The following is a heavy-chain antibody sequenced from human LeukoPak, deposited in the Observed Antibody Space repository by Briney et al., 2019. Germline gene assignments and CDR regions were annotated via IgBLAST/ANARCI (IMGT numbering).Heavy chain of an antibody. CDR1: GYTFTSYG. V-gene: IGHV1-2*02. D-gene: IGHD3-22*01. CDR2: INPNSGGT. CDR3: ARDYDSSGYYPW. Sequence: GASVKVSCKASGYTFTSYGISWVRQAPGQGLEWMGWINPNSGGTNYAQKFQGRATMTRDTSISTAYMELSRLRSDDTAVYYCARDYDSSGYYPWGGQGTLVTVSS. J-gene: IGHJ4*02.